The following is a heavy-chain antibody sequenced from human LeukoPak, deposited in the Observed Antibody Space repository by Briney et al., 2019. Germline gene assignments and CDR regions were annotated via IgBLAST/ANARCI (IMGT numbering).Heavy chain of an antibody. CDR1: GGSISSYY. J-gene: IGHJ5*02. D-gene: IGHD1-1*01. CDR2: IYYSGST. CDR3: ARLRGQQLERRSNWFDP. V-gene: IGHV4-59*08. Sequence: SETLSLTCTVSGGSISSYYWGWLRQPPGKGLEWIGYIYYSGSTNYNPSLKSRVTISVDTSKNQFSLKLSSVTAADTAVYYCARLRGQQLERRSNWFDPWGQGTLVTVSS.